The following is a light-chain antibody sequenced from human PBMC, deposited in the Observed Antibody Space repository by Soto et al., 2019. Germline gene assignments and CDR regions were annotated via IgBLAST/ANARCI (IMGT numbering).Light chain of an antibody. J-gene: IGLJ1*01. CDR2: DVS. CDR1: SSDVGDYNY. V-gene: IGLV2-14*01. Sequence: QSALTQPASVSGSPGQSITISCTGTSSDVGDYNYVSWYQQHPGKAPKLVIYDVSNRPSGVANRFSGSKSGNTASLTISGRQAEDEADYYCSSYTSAGTYVFGTGTKLTVL. CDR3: SSYTSAGTYV.